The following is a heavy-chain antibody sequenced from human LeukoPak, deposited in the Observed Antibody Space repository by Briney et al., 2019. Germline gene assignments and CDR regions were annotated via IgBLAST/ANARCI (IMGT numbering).Heavy chain of an antibody. J-gene: IGHJ3*02. D-gene: IGHD6-19*01. CDR3: ASRGIAVADPSDAFDI. CDR1: GFTFSSYW. Sequence: GGSLRLSCAASGFTFSSYWMSWVRQAPGKGLEWVANIKQDGSEKYYVDSVKGRFTISRDNAKNSLYLQMNSLRAEDTAVYYCASRGIAVADPSDAFDIWGQGTMVTVSP. V-gene: IGHV3-7*01. CDR2: IKQDGSEK.